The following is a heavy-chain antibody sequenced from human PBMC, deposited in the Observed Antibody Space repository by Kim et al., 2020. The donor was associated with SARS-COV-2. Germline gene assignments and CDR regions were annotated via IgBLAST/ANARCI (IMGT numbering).Heavy chain of an antibody. D-gene: IGHD3-22*01. Sequence: GGSLRLSCAASGFTFSSYAMHWVRQAPGKGLEWVAVISYDGSNKYYADSVKGRFTISRDNSKNTLYLQMNSLRAEDTAVYYCARDSDYYYDSSGSLGYWGQGTLVTVSS. CDR2: ISYDGSNK. CDR3: ARDSDYYYDSSGSLGY. J-gene: IGHJ4*02. CDR1: GFTFSSYA. V-gene: IGHV3-30-3*01.